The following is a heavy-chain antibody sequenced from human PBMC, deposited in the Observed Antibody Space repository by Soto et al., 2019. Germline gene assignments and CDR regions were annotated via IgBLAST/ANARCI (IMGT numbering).Heavy chain of an antibody. CDR2: ISYDGSNK. Sequence: GGSLRLSCAASGFTFSSYAMHWVRQAPGKGLEWVAVISYDGSNKYYADSVKGRFTISRDNSKNTLYLQMNSLRAEDTAVYYCARGAPTGYYYDSSGYYYDWGQGTLVTVSS. V-gene: IGHV3-30-3*01. J-gene: IGHJ4*02. D-gene: IGHD3-22*01. CDR3: ARGAPTGYYYDSSGYYYD. CDR1: GFTFSSYA.